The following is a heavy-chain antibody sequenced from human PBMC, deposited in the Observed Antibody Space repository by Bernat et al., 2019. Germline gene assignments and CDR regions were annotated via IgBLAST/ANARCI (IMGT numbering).Heavy chain of an antibody. Sequence: QVQLVESGGGVVQPGRSLRLSCAASGFTFSSYGMHWVRQAPGKGLEWVAVIWYDGSNKYYADSVKGRFTISRDNSKNTLYLQMNSLRAEDTAVYYCARDPYHGYDMLTGFSNWFDPWGQGTLVTVSS. J-gene: IGHJ5*02. CDR3: ARDPYHGYDMLTGFSNWFDP. V-gene: IGHV3-33*01. D-gene: IGHD3-9*01. CDR1: GFTFSSYG. CDR2: IWYDGSNK.